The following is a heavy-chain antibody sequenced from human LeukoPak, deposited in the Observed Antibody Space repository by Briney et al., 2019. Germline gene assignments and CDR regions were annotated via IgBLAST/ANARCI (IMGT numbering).Heavy chain of an antibody. CDR2: ISSGSSTL. V-gene: IGHV3-11*04. CDR3: ATGLSFDY. Sequence: GGSLRLSCAASGFIFSDYYMSWIRQAPGKGLEWISYISSGSSTLYYAESVKGRFTVSRDNGKKLLYLDMNSLRVEDTAMYYCATGLSFDYWGQGTLVTVSS. J-gene: IGHJ4*02. CDR1: GFIFSDYY.